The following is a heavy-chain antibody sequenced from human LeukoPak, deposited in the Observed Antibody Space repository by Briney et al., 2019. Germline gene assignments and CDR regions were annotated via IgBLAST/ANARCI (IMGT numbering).Heavy chain of an antibody. CDR2: IWYDGSNK. V-gene: IGHV3-33*01. J-gene: IGHJ4*02. D-gene: IGHD3-22*01. CDR1: GFTFSSYG. CDR3: ARDRHDQGSSGYYYVLDY. Sequence: PGGSLRLSCAASGFTFSSYGMHWVRQAPGKGLEWVAVIWYDGSNKYYADSVKGRFTISRDNSKNTLYLQMNSLRAEDTAVYYCARDRHDQGSSGYYYVLDYWGQGTLVTVSS.